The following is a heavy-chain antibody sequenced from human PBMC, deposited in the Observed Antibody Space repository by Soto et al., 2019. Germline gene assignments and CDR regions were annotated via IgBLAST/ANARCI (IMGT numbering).Heavy chain of an antibody. Sequence: QVQLQESGPGLVKPSETLSLTCTVSGGSISTYYWSWIRQSPGKGLEWIGYIYYSGSAKSNPSLKSRVTMSVDTSKNQFSLKLSSVTAADTAVYFCARVRESGNYYVFDYWGQGTLVTVSS. D-gene: IGHD1-26*01. CDR3: ARVRESGNYYVFDY. V-gene: IGHV4-59*01. J-gene: IGHJ4*02. CDR1: GGSISTYY. CDR2: IYYSGSA.